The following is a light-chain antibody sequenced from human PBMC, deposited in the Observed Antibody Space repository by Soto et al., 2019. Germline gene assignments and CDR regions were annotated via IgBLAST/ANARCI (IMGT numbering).Light chain of an antibody. CDR2: DAS. J-gene: IGKJ5*01. Sequence: EVVLTQSPGTLSLSPGERATLSCRASQSISQSLAWYQQRPGQSPRLLIYDASRRATGIPDRFTGSGFGTDFTLTISRLAPEDLAVYYCQQYGSSPPATFGQGTRLEIK. V-gene: IGKV3-20*01. CDR3: QQYGSSPPAT. CDR1: QSISQS.